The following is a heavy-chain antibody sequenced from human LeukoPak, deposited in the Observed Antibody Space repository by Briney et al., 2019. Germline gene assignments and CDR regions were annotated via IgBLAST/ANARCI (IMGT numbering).Heavy chain of an antibody. CDR3: ARREKTTYYDILTGYYKGGGVDY. J-gene: IGHJ4*02. Sequence: SETLSLTCTVSGGSMSSYYWSWIRQPPGKGLEWIGYIYYSGSTKYNPSLKSRVTISVDTSKNQFSLKLSSVTAADTAVYYCARREKTTYYDILTGYYKGGGVDYWGQGTLVTVSS. CDR2: IYYSGST. D-gene: IGHD3-9*01. V-gene: IGHV4-59*08. CDR1: GGSMSSYY.